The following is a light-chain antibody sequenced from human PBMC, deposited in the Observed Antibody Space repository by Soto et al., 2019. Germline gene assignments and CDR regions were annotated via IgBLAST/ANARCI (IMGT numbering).Light chain of an antibody. V-gene: IGKV3-15*01. CDR2: DAS. Sequence: EVVMTQSPATLSVSPGERATLSCRARQSVSSNVAWYQQKPGQAPRLLIYDASTRATGTPARFSGSGSGTEFTLTISSLQSEDFAVYYCQQYNNWPYTFGQGTKLEIK. CDR3: QQYNNWPYT. J-gene: IGKJ2*01. CDR1: QSVSSN.